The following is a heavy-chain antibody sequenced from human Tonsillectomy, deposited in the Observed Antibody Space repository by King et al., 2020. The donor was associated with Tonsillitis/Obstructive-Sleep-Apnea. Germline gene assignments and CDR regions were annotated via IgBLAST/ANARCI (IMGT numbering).Heavy chain of an antibody. D-gene: IGHD4-23*01. CDR3: ARAETFYGGSPDY. Sequence: VQLVESGGGLVKPGGPLRLSCAASGFTFSDYYMSWIRQAPGKGLEWVSYMSGNSGYRKYADSMRGRFTISRDNAKNSLYLQMNSLRVEDTAVYYCARAETFYGGSPDYWGQGTLVTVSS. CDR1: GFTFSDYY. J-gene: IGHJ4*02. V-gene: IGHV3-11*06. CDR2: MSGNSGYR.